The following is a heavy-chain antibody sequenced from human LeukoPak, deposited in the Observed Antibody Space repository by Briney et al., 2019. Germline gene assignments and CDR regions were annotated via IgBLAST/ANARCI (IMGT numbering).Heavy chain of an antibody. D-gene: IGHD6-19*01. J-gene: IGHJ4*02. CDR3: ARSPSPYSSGWYFDY. Sequence: SQTLSLTCAISVDSVSINSAAWNWIRQSPSRGLELLVRTYQRSKWYNDYAVSVKSRITINPDISKNQFSLQLNSVTPEDTAVYYCARSPSPYSSGWYFDYWGQGTLVTVSS. CDR1: VDSVSINSAA. V-gene: IGHV6-1*01. CDR2: TYQRSKWYN.